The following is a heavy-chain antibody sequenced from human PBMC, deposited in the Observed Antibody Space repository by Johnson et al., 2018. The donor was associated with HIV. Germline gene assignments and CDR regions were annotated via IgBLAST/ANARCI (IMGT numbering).Heavy chain of an antibody. D-gene: IGHD3/OR15-3a*01. J-gene: IGHJ3*02. CDR1: GFTFSSYG. CDR2: IWYDGRSE. V-gene: IGHV3-30*19. Sequence: QVQLVESGGGLVKPGGSLRLSCAASGFTFSSYGMHWVRQAPGKGLEWVAVIWYDGRSEYHADSVRGRFTISRDNSKNTLYLLMNSLRPEDTAVYYCARDRIRISGLVTTLSPDAFDMWGQGTMV. CDR3: ARDRIRISGLVTTLSPDAFDM.